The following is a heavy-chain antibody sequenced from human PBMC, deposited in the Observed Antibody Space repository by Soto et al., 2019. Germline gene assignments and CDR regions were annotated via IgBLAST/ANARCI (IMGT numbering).Heavy chain of an antibody. CDR3: AKTDYGDSHFDY. CDR1: VFTFGTYA. CDR2: IYYDGGNR. J-gene: IGHJ4*02. D-gene: IGHD4-17*01. Sequence: GGSLRLSCAASVFTFGTYAMHWVRQAPGKGLEWVAAIYYDGGNRYYGDAVKGRFTISRDNSKNTLYLQMNSLRAEDTAVYYCAKTDYGDSHFDYWGQGTLVTVSS. V-gene: IGHV3-33*06.